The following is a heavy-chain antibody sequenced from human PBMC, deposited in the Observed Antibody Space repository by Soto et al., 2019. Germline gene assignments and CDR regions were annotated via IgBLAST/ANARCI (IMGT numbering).Heavy chain of an antibody. CDR2: MQPSSGRT. J-gene: IGHJ4*02. V-gene: IGHV1-8*01. CDR3: AAFYYCGSGCPALFDY. CDR1: GYSFTSLD. Sequence: ASVKVSCKAPGYSFTSLDINWVRQTTGQGLEWMGWMQPSSGRTGYAQKFQGRVTMTRDTSINTAYMELSSLTSDDTAFYYCAAFYYCGSGCPALFDYWGQGTLVTVSS. D-gene: IGHD2-21*02.